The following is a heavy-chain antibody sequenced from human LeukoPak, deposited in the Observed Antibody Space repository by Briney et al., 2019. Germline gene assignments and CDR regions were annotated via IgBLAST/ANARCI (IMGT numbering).Heavy chain of an antibody. D-gene: IGHD6-13*01. CDR2: IGGSGGTSGDST. J-gene: IGHJ4*02. Sequence: GGSLRLFCAASGFTFSSYAMSWVRQAPGKGLEWVSVSVIGGSGGTSGDSTYYADSVKGRFTISRDDSNNTLYLQMNNLRVEDTAVYYCAKHRSGIAASGSNYWGQGTLVSVSS. V-gene: IGHV3-23*01. CDR3: AKHRSGIAASGSNY. CDR1: GFTFSSYA.